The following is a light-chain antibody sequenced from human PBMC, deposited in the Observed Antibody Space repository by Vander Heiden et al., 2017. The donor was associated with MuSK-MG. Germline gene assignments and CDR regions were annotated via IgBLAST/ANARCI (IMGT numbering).Light chain of an antibody. Sequence: SFELTQPPSLSVSPGETARIPCSGDGLTNQYGSWYQHKPGQAPLLIIYKDRERPSGIPERFSGSTSETTATLTITGVQAEDEADYYCQSADRRGDSVLFGGGTKLTVL. CDR2: KDR. V-gene: IGLV3-25*03. CDR3: QSADRRGDSVL. J-gene: IGLJ2*01. CDR1: GLTNQY.